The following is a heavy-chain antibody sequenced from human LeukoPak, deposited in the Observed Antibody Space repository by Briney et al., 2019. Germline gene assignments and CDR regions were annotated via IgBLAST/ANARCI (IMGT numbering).Heavy chain of an antibody. V-gene: IGHV3-48*04. Sequence: QPGESLRLSCAASGFTFSSYSVTWVRQAPGKGLEWVSYISSSSTTIYYTDSVKGRFTVSRDNAKNSLYLQMNSLRAEDTAVYYCARDRVTTSSQWYFDLWGRGTLVTVSA. J-gene: IGHJ2*01. CDR1: GFTFSSYS. D-gene: IGHD4-17*01. CDR2: ISSSSTTI. CDR3: ARDRVTTSSQWYFDL.